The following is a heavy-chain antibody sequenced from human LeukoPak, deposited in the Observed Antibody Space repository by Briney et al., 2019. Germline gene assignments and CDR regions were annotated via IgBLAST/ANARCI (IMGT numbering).Heavy chain of an antibody. D-gene: IGHD2-2*01. J-gene: IGHJ6*02. Sequence: RGSSVKVSCKASGGTFSSYAISWVRQAPGQGLEWMGGIIPIFGTANYAQKLQGRVTITADESTSTAYMELSSLRSEDTAVYYCARSYDIVVVPAADYYYYGMDVWGQGTTVTVSS. V-gene: IGHV1-69*01. CDR1: GGTFSSYA. CDR2: IIPIFGTA. CDR3: ARSYDIVVVPAADYYYYGMDV.